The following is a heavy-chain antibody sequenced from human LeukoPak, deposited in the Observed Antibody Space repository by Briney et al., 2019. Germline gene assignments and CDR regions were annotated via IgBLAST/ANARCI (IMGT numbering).Heavy chain of an antibody. CDR2: INTNTGNP. J-gene: IGHJ6*02. CDR3: VRDRVNYYSSVQLGMDV. V-gene: IGHV7-4-1*02. D-gene: IGHD3-10*01. Sequence: ASVKVSCKASGYTFTSYAMNWVRQAPGQGLEWMGWINTNTGNPTYAQGFTGRFVFSLDTSVSTAYLQISSLKAEDTAVYYCVRDRVNYYSSVQLGMDVWGQGTTVTVSS. CDR1: GYTFTSYA.